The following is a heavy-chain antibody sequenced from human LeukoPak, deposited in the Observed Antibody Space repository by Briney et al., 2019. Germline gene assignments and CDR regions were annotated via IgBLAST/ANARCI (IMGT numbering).Heavy chain of an antibody. V-gene: IGHV4-59*01. CDR2: IYYSGST. Sequence: SETLSLTCTVSGGSISSYYWSWIRQPPGKGREWIGYIYYSGSTNYNPSLKSRVTKSVDTSKNQFSLKLSSVTAADTAVYYCARDRGLGVDWFDPWGQGTLVTVSS. CDR3: ARDRGLGVDWFDP. J-gene: IGHJ5*02. D-gene: IGHD3-16*01. CDR1: GGSISSYY.